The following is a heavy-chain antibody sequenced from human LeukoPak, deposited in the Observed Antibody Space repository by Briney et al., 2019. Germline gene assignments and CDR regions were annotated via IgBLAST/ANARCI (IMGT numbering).Heavy chain of an antibody. CDR3: AKDGRRFGPAITTHFDY. Sequence: PGGSLRLSCAASGFTFSSYGMHWVRQAPGKGLEWVAFIRYDGSNKYYADSVKGRFTISRDNSKNTLYLQMNSLRAEDTAVYYCAKDGRRFGPAITTHFDYWGQGTLVTVSS. CDR2: IRYDGSNK. J-gene: IGHJ4*02. V-gene: IGHV3-30*02. CDR1: GFTFSSYG. D-gene: IGHD3-10*01.